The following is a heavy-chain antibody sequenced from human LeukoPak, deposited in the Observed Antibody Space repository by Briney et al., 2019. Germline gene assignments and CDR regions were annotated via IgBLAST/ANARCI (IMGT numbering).Heavy chain of an antibody. D-gene: IGHD3-3*01. Sequence: GASVKVSRKVSGYTLTELSMHWVRQAPGKGLEWVGGFDPEDGERIYAQKFQGRVTMTEDTYTAKAYLELNSLRSEDTAVDYCATDPKPYYDFWSGYYTLGYWGQETLVTVSS. CDR3: ATDPKPYYDFWSGYYTLGY. CDR2: FDPEDGER. V-gene: IGHV1-24*01. J-gene: IGHJ4*02. CDR1: GYTLTELS.